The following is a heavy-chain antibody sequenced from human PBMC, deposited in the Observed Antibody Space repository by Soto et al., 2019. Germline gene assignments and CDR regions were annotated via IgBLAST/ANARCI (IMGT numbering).Heavy chain of an antibody. CDR1: GGSISSYY. V-gene: IGHV4-59*01. CDR3: ARDWTYYYDSSGYSSGAAWFDP. J-gene: IGHJ5*02. Sequence: QVQLQESGPGLVKPSETLSLTCTVSGGSISSYYWSWIRQPPGKGLEWIGYIYYSWSTNYNPSLKSRITISVDTSKNQFSLKLSSVTAADTAVYYCARDWTYYYDSSGYSSGAAWFDPWGQGTLVTVSS. D-gene: IGHD3-22*01. CDR2: IYYSWST.